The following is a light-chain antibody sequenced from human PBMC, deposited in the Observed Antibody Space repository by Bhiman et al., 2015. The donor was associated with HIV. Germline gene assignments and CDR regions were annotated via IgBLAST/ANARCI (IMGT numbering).Light chain of an antibody. J-gene: IGLJ2*01. Sequence: QSALTQPASVSGSPGQSITISCTGTSSDVGGYNYVSWYQQHPGKAPKLLIYGVSNRPSGVSNRFSASKSGNTASLTISGLQAEDEADYYCSSYTSISTGVVFGGGTKLTVL. V-gene: IGLV2-14*03. CDR2: GVS. CDR3: SSYTSISTGVV. CDR1: SSDVGGYNY.